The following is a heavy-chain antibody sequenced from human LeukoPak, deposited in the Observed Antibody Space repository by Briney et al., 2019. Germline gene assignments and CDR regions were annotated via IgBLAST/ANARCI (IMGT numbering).Heavy chain of an antibody. CDR2: IYYSGST. V-gene: IGHV4-59*08. J-gene: IGHJ4*02. CDR1: GGSISSYY. Sequence: SETLSLTCTVSGGSISSYYWSWIRQPPGKGLEWIGYIYYSGSTDYNPSLKSRVTIPVDTSKNQFSLKLSSVTAADTAVYYCARGGGIAAAVDFDYWGQGTLVTVSS. D-gene: IGHD6-13*01. CDR3: ARGGGIAAAVDFDY.